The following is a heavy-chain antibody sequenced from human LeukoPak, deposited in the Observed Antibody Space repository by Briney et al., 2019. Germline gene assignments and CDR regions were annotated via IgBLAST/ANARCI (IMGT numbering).Heavy chain of an antibody. V-gene: IGHV4-59*01. Sequence: PSETLSLTCTVSGGPISSYYWSWIRQPPGKGLEWIGYIYYSGSTNYNPSLKSRVTISVDTSKNQFSLKLSFVTAADTAVYYCAGNSIGLFDYWGQGTLVTVSS. CDR1: GGPISSYY. J-gene: IGHJ4*02. CDR2: IYYSGST. CDR3: AGNSIGLFDY.